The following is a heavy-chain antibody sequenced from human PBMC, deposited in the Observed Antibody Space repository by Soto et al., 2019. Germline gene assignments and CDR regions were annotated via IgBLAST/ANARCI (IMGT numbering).Heavy chain of an antibody. V-gene: IGHV3-23*01. CDR2: ISGSGGST. Sequence: PGGSLRLSCAASGFTFSSYAMSWVRQVPGKGLEWVSAISGSGGSTYYADSVKGRFTISRDNSKNTLYLQMNSLRAEDTAVYYCAKDLVREQLVLDYWGQGTLVTVSS. CDR3: AKDLVREQLVLDY. J-gene: IGHJ4*02. CDR1: GFTFSSYA. D-gene: IGHD6-6*01.